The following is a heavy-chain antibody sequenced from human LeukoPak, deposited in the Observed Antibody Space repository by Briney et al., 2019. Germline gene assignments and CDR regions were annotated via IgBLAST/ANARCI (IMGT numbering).Heavy chain of an antibody. D-gene: IGHD2-2*01. CDR1: GGSISSGGYS. V-gene: IGHV4-30-2*01. CDR3: ARGCSSTSCSFGYYYYGMDV. Sequence: SQTLSLTCAVSGGSISSGGYSWSWIRQPPGKGLEWIGYIYHSGSTYYNPSLKSRVTISVDRSKNQFSLKLSSVAAADTAVYYCARGCSSTSCSFGYYYYGMDVWGQGATVTVSS. J-gene: IGHJ6*02. CDR2: IYHSGST.